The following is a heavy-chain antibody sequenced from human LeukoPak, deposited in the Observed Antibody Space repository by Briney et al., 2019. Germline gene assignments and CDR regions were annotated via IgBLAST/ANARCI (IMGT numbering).Heavy chain of an antibody. CDR2: IRYDGSNK. J-gene: IGHJ4*02. Sequence: GGSLRLSCAASGFTFSSYGMHWVRQAPGKGLEWVAFIRYDGSNKYYADSVKGRFTISRDNSKNTLYLQMNSLRAEDTAVYYCAKGAGYSSGWYPFVDYWGQGTLVTVSS. V-gene: IGHV3-30*02. CDR1: GFTFSSYG. D-gene: IGHD6-19*01. CDR3: AKGAGYSSGWYPFVDY.